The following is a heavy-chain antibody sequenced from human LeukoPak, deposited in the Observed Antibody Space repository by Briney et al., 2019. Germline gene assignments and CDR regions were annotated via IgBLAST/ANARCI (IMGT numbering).Heavy chain of an antibody. D-gene: IGHD5-18*01. J-gene: IGHJ4*02. CDR3: AREGYSYGPADY. V-gene: IGHV3-21*01. CDR1: GFTFSSYS. CDR2: IGGSSSYI. Sequence: PGGSLRLSCAASGFTFSSYSMNWVRQAPGKGLEWVSSIGGSSSYIYYADSVKGRFTISRDNAKNSLYLQMNSLRAEDTAVYYCAREGYSYGPADYWGQGTLVTVSS.